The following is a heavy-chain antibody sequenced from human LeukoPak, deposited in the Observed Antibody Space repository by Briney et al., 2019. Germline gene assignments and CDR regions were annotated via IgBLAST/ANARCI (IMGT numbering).Heavy chain of an antibody. CDR1: GFTFSDYY. CDR2: ISSSGSTI. V-gene: IGHV3-11*01. CDR3: AKAPVTSCRGAYCYPFDS. J-gene: IGHJ4*02. D-gene: IGHD2-21*01. Sequence: GGSLRLSCAASGFTFSDYYMSWIRQAPGKGLEWVSYISSSGSTIYYADSVRGRFTISRDNSKNTLYLQMNSLRAEDAAVYFCAKAPVTSCRGAYCYPFDSWGQGTLVTVSS.